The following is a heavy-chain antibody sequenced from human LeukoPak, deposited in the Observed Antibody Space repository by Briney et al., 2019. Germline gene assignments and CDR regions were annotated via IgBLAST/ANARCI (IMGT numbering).Heavy chain of an antibody. J-gene: IGHJ4*02. V-gene: IGHV4-4*07. CDR3: AREVLPPEYYSDY. CDR1: GGSIRSYY. D-gene: IGHD3-10*01. CDR2: IYTSGST. Sequence: PSETLSLTCTVSGGSIRSYYWSWIRQPARKGVKWIGRIYTSGSTNYNPSLKSRVTMSVDTSKNQFSLKLSSVTAADTALYYCAREVLPPEYYSDYWGQGTLVTVSS.